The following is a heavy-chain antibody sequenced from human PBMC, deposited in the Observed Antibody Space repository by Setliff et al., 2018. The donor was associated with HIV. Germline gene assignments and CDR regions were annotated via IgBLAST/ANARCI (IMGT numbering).Heavy chain of an antibody. Sequence: LSLTCAVYGGSFSVNYWSWIRQPPGKGLEWLGTIYFTGSAYYNPSLKSRVTISVDTSKNQFSLKLTSVTAADTAVYYCASAGSGTRAPPRYWGQGTLVTVSS. J-gene: IGHJ4*02. D-gene: IGHD1-1*01. CDR2: IYFTGSA. CDR1: GGSFSVNY. CDR3: ASAGSGTRAPPRY. V-gene: IGHV4-34*01.